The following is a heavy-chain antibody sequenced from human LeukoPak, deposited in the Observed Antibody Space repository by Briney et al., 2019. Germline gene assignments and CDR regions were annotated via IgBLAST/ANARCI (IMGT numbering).Heavy chain of an antibody. CDR2: INSDGSST. D-gene: IGHD3-3*01. CDR3: ARGSFRFLEWLSDSDAFDI. Sequence: GGSLRLSCAASGFTFSSYWMHWVRQAPGKGRVWVSRINSDGSSTSYADSVKGRFTISRDNAKNTLYLQMNSLRAEDTAVYYCARGSFRFLEWLSDSDAFDIWAKGQWSPSLQ. J-gene: IGHJ3*02. CDR1: GFTFSSYW. V-gene: IGHV3-74*01.